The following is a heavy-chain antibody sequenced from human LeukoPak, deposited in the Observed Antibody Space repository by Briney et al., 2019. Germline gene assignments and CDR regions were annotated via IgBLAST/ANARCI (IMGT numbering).Heavy chain of an antibody. Sequence: SETLSLTCTVSGGSITTYYWSWIRQPPGKGLEWIGEINHSGSTNYNPSLKSRVTISVDTSKNQFSLKLSSVTAADTAVYYCARQSRGAAASIDYWGQGTLVTVSS. CDR3: ARQSRGAAASIDY. J-gene: IGHJ4*02. V-gene: IGHV4-59*08. CDR1: GGSITTYY. D-gene: IGHD2-2*01. CDR2: INHSGST.